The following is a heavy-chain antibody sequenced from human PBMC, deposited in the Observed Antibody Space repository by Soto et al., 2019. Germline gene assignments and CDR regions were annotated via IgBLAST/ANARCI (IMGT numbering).Heavy chain of an antibody. CDR1: GGSFSGYY. CDR2: IDHSGST. D-gene: IGHD2-15*01. CDR3: ARDLCSGGSCYSIPSYYYYGMDV. J-gene: IGHJ6*02. Sequence: SETLSLTCAVYGGSFSGYYWSWIRQPPGKGLEWIGEIDHSGSTNYNPSLKSRVTISVDTSKNQFSLKLSSVTAADTAVYYCARDLCSGGSCYSIPSYYYYGMDVWGQGTTVTVSS. V-gene: IGHV4-34*01.